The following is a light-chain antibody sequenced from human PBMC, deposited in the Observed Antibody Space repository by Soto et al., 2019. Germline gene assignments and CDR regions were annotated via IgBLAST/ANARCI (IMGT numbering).Light chain of an antibody. Sequence: QSALTQPASVSGSLGQSITISCSGTSSDVGAYNYVSWYRQYPGKAPKLMIYHVTDRPSGVSNRFSGSKSGNTASLTISGLQAEDEADYYCCSYTTSNTLVFGTGTKVTVL. J-gene: IGLJ1*01. CDR3: CSYTTSNTLV. V-gene: IGLV2-14*01. CDR1: SSDVGAYNY. CDR2: HVT.